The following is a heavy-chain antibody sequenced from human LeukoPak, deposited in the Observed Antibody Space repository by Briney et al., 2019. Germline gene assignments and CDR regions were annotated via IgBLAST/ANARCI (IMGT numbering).Heavy chain of an antibody. CDR1: GYTFTDFG. Sequence: GASVKVSCKTSGYTFTDFGINWVRHAPGQGLEWLGWITPYNGNTNHLQNLQGRITMTTDTSTSTAYLELRSLTSDDTAVYCCTRDLGQVVAGTAFDMWGQGTMVIVSS. CDR2: ITPYNGNT. D-gene: IGHD6-19*01. CDR3: TRDLGQVVAGTAFDM. V-gene: IGHV1-18*01. J-gene: IGHJ3*02.